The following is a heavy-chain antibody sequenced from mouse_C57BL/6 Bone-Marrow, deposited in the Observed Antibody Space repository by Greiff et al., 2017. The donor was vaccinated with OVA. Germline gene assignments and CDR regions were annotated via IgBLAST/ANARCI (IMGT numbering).Heavy chain of an antibody. D-gene: IGHD2-4*01. J-gene: IGHJ3*01. Sequence: VQLQQSGPVLVKPGASVKMSCKASGYTFTDYYMNWVKQSHGKSLEWIGVINPYNGGTSYNQKFKGKATLTVDKSSSTAYMEINSLTSEDSAVYYCARRDDDDGTTGAWFAYWGKGTLVTVSA. V-gene: IGHV1-19*01. CDR2: INPYNGGT. CDR1: GYTFTDYY. CDR3: ARRDDDDGTTGAWFAY.